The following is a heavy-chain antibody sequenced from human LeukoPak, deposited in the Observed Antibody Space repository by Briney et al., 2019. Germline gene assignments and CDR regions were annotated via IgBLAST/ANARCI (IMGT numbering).Heavy chain of an antibody. D-gene: IGHD3-10*01. CDR3: ARPSTLWFGHLEY. V-gene: IGHV1-69*04. CDR1: GGTFSSYA. CDR2: IIPILGIA. J-gene: IGHJ4*02. Sequence: ASVKVSCKASGGTFSSYAISWVRQAPGQGLEWMGRIIPILGIANYAQKFQGRVTITADKSTSTAYMELSSLRSDDTAVYYCARPSTLWFGHLEYWGQGTLVTVSS.